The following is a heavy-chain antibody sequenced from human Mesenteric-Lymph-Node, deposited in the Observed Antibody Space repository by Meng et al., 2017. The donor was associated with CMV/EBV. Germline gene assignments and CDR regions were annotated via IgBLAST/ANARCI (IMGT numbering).Heavy chain of an antibody. D-gene: IGHD4-23*01. V-gene: IGHV4-34*01. CDR3: ARHQRWLKSEGGFNY. J-gene: IGHJ4*02. CDR2: INHSGST. Sequence: QLPLTQWGDGLFKPSEPLALHCAVYGRSFSGYYRSWIRPPPGKGLEWIGEINHSGSTNYNPSLKSRVTISVDTSKNQFSLKLSSVTAADTAVYYCARHQRWLKSEGGFNYWGQGTLVTVSS. CDR1: GRSFSGYY.